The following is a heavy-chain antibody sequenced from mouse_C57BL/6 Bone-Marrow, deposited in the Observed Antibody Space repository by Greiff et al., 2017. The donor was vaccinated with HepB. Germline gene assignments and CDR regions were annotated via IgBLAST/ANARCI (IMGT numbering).Heavy chain of an antibody. CDR2: ISYSGST. CDR1: GYSITSGYV. Sequence: DVKLQESGPGMVKPSQSLSLTCTVTGYSITSGYVWHWIRHFPGNKLEWKGYISYSGSTNYNPSLKSRISITHDTSKNHYFLKLNSVTTEDTATYYGARGKKVAHFDYWGQGTTLTVSS. V-gene: IGHV3-1*01. D-gene: IGHD1-1*01. J-gene: IGHJ2*01. CDR3: ARGKKVAHFDY.